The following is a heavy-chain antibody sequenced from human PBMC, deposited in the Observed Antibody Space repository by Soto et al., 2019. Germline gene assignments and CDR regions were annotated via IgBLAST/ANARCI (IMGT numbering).Heavy chain of an antibody. V-gene: IGHV1-18*04. D-gene: IGHD3-10*01. Sequence: QVQLVQSGPEVKNPGASVRVSCVASGYAFTSYGVNWVRQAPGQGLEWMGWIAPHSGRTTYLPKFHGRVTMTADVSTHTAYIELRSLTSADKGLYFCARAATGSYHSAYCGQGTVVTVSS. CDR2: IAPHSGRT. J-gene: IGHJ4*02. CDR3: ARAATGSYHSAY. CDR1: GYAFTSYG.